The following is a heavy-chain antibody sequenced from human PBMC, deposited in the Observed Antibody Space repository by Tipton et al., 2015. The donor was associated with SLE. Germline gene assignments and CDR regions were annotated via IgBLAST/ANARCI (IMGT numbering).Heavy chain of an antibody. J-gene: IGHJ3*02. CDR1: GGSISSGDYY. CDR2: INHSGST. Sequence: TLSLTCTVSGGSISSGDYYWSWIRQPPGKGLEWIGEINHSGSTNYNPSLKSRVTISVDTSKNQFSLKLTSMTAADTAVYYCARVLNIPAAGPFAFDIWGQGTMVTVSS. V-gene: IGHV4-30-4*01. D-gene: IGHD6-13*01. CDR3: ARVLNIPAAGPFAFDI.